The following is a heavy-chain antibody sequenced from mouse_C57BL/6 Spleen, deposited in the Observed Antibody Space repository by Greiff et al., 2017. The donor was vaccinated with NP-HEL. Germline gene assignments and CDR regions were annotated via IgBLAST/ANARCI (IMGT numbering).Heavy chain of an antibody. V-gene: IGHV1-18*01. CDR3: ARRIKLGRDYFDY. CDR2: INPNNGGT. D-gene: IGHD4-1*01. CDR1: GYTFTDYN. Sequence: EVQLQQSGPELVKPGASVKIPCKASGYTFTDYNMDWVKQSHGKSLEWIGDINPNNGGTIYNQKFKGKATLTVDKSSSTAYMELRSLTSEDTAVYYWARRIKLGRDYFDYWGQGTTLTVSS. J-gene: IGHJ2*01.